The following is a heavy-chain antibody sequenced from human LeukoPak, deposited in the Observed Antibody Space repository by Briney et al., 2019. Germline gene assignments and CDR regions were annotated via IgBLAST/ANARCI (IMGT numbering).Heavy chain of an antibody. CDR2: INPSGGST. CDR1: VYTFASYY. CDR3: ARPPHGAHGAFDI. D-gene: IGHD4-17*01. V-gene: IGHV1-46*01. J-gene: IGHJ3*02. Sequence: ASVKVSCKASVYTFASYYMHWVRQAPGQGLEWMGIINPSGGSTSYAQKFQGRVTTTRDTSTSTVYMELSSLRSEDTAVYYCARPPHGAHGAFDIWGQGTMLTVSS.